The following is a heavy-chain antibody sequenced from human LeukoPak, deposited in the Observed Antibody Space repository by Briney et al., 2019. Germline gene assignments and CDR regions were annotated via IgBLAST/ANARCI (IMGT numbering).Heavy chain of an antibody. Sequence: GGSLRLSCAASTLSVSYNYMNWVRQAPGKGLEWVSSISSSSSYIYYADSVKGRFTIPRDNSKNTLYLQMSSLRAEDAAVYYCAKSGSTSWYLDYWGQGTLVTVSS. CDR2: ISSSSSYI. D-gene: IGHD6-13*01. J-gene: IGHJ4*02. CDR3: AKSGSTSWYLDY. V-gene: IGHV3-21*04. CDR1: TLSVSYNY.